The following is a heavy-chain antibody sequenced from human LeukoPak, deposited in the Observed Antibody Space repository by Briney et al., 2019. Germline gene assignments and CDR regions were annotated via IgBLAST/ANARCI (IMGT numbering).Heavy chain of an antibody. D-gene: IGHD3-22*01. CDR2: INHSGST. CDR1: GGSFSGYY. CDR3: ARRLSYYYDSSGYYGSQYNWFDP. V-gene: IGHV4-34*01. Sequence: SETLSLTCAVYGGSFSGYYWSWIRQPPGKGLEWIGEINHSGSTNYNPSLKSRVTKSVDTSKNQFSLKLSSVTAADTAVYYCARRLSYYYDSSGYYGSQYNWFDPWGQGTLVTVSS. J-gene: IGHJ5*02.